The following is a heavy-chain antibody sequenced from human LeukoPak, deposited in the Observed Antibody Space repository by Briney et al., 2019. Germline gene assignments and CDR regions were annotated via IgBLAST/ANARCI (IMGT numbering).Heavy chain of an antibody. Sequence: GGSLRLSCAASGFTFSSYWMSWVRQAPGKGLEWVANIKQDGSEKYYVDSVKGRFTISRDNAKSSLYLQMNSLRAEDTAVYYCARVRRSSWGFNDYWGQGTLVTVSS. J-gene: IGHJ4*02. CDR2: IKQDGSEK. V-gene: IGHV3-7*03. D-gene: IGHD6-13*01. CDR1: GFTFSSYW. CDR3: ARVRRSSWGFNDY.